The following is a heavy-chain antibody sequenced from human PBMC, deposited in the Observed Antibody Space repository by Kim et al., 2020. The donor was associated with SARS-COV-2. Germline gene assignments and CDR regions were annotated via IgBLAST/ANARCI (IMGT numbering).Heavy chain of an antibody. D-gene: IGHD6-13*01. CDR3: VRDKEYSSRYSFWFYDL. CDR1: GFTFSDYY. Sequence: GGSLRLSCAASGFTFSDYYMSWIRQSPGTGLEWLSYISSGSDYTGYAVSVKGRFTISRDNAKNSIYLQMNSLRADDTAVYYCVRDKEYSSRYSFWFYDLWGRGTLVTVSS. CDR2: ISSGSDYT. V-gene: IGHV3-11*06. J-gene: IGHJ2*01.